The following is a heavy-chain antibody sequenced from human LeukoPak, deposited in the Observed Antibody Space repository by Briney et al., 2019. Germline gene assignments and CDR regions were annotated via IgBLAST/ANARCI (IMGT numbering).Heavy chain of an antibody. D-gene: IGHD1-26*01. CDR3: ARGWDGYIDY. V-gene: IGHV4-59*01. J-gene: IGHJ4*02. CDR1: GGSISSYY. Sequence: TSETLSLTXTVSGGSISSYYWSWIRQPPGKGLEWIGYIYYSGSTNYNPSLESRVTISVDTSKNQFSLKLSSVTAADTAVYYCARGWDGYIDYWGQGTLVTVSS. CDR2: IYYSGST.